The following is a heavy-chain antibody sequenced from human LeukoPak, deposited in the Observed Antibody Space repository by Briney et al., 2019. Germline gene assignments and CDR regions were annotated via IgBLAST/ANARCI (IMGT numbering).Heavy chain of an antibody. Sequence: PSETLSLTCTVSGYSISSGYYWGWIRQPPGKGLEWIGSIYHSGSTYYNPSLKGRVTISVDTSKNQFSLKLSSVTAADTAVYYCARENDYTPWNYYYYMDVWGKGTTVTVSS. J-gene: IGHJ6*03. CDR2: IYHSGST. D-gene: IGHD4-11*01. CDR1: GYSISSGYY. V-gene: IGHV4-38-2*02. CDR3: ARENDYTPWNYYYYMDV.